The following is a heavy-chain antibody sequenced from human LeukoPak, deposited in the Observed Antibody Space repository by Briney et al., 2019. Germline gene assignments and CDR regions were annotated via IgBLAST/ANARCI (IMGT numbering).Heavy chain of an antibody. J-gene: IGHJ6*03. CDR3: ARTVGGGYSSSSYYYYYMDV. CDR2: IYHSGST. D-gene: IGHD6-6*01. CDR1: GGSISSSNW. V-gene: IGHV4-4*02. Sequence: SETLSLTCAVSGGSISSSNWGSWVRPPPGKGLEWIGEIYHSGSTNYNPSLKSRVTISVDKSKNQFSLKLSSVTAADTAVYYCARTVGGGYSSSSYYYYYMDVWGKGTTVTVSS.